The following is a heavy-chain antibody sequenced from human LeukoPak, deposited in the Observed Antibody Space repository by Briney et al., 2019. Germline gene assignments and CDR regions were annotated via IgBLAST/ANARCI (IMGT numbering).Heavy chain of an antibody. V-gene: IGHV3-7*01. J-gene: IGHJ4*02. CDR3: ARDKAEGPSRLNN. CDR2: IKQDGSEH. Sequence: GGSLRLSCATAGFSFSSYWMSWVRRAPGKGLEWVANIKQDGSEHYYVDSVKGRFTISRDNAKNSLYLQMSGLRAEDTAVYYCARDKAEGPSRLNNWGQGTLVTVSS. D-gene: IGHD2-2*01. CDR1: GFSFSSYW.